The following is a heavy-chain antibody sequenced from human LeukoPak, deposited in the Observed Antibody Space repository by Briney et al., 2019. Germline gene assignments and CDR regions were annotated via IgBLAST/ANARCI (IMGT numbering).Heavy chain of an antibody. Sequence: PSGTLSLTCTVSGGSISSYYWSWIRQPAGKGLEWIGRIYTSGSTNYNPSLKSRVTMSVDTSKNQFSLKLSSVTAADTAVYYCARHSIIGGTEYAFDIWGQGTMVTVSS. CDR1: GGSISSYY. CDR2: IYTSGST. D-gene: IGHD2-15*01. CDR3: ARHSIIGGTEYAFDI. V-gene: IGHV4-4*07. J-gene: IGHJ3*02.